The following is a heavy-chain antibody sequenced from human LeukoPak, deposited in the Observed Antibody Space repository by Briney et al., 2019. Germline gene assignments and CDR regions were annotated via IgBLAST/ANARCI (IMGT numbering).Heavy chain of an antibody. CDR2: ISGSGGST. CDR1: GFTFSSYA. J-gene: IGHJ4*02. V-gene: IGHV3-23*01. CDR3: AKDHLDATYYYDSSAGDYFDY. Sequence: GGSLRLSCAASGFTFSSYAMSWVRQAPGKGLEWVSAISGSGGSTYYADSVKGRFTISRDNSKNTLYLQMNSLRAEDTAVYYCAKDHLDATYYYDSSAGDYFDYWGQGTLVSVSS. D-gene: IGHD3-22*01.